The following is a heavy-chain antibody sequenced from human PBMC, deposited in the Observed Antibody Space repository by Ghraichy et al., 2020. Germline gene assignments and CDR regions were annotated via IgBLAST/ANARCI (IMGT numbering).Heavy chain of an antibody. J-gene: IGHJ5*02. CDR1: GGSISSYY. CDR2: IYYSGST. D-gene: IGHD3-10*01. Sequence: SETLSLTCTVSGGSISSYYWSWIRQPPGKGLEWIGYIYYSGSTNYNPSLKSRVTISVDTSKNQFSLKLSSVTAADTAVYYCARGPYYYGSGTHGWFDPWGQGTLVTVSS. CDR3: ARGPYYYGSGTHGWFDP. V-gene: IGHV4-59*01.